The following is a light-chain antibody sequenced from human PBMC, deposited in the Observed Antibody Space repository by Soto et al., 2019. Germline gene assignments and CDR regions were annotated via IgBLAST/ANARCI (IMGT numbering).Light chain of an antibody. V-gene: IGLV1-44*01. J-gene: IGLJ1*01. CDR3: SSWDASLNGYV. CDR2: NSY. CDR1: SSNIGSKT. Sequence: QSVLTQPPSASGTPGQRVTISCSGSSSNIGSKTVNWYQQLPGTVPKLLIYNSYQRPSGVPDRFSASKSGTSASLAISGLQSEDEADYYCSSWDASLNGYVFGSGTKVTLL.